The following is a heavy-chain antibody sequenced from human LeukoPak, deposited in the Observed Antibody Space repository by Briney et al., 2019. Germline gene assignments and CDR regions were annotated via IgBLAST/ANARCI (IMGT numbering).Heavy chain of an antibody. D-gene: IGHD6-6*01. CDR2: ISYDGSNK. J-gene: IGHJ4*02. V-gene: IGHV3-30-3*01. Sequence: QPGGSLRLSCAASGFTFSSYWMHWVRQAPGKGLEWVAVISYDGSNKYYADSVKGRFTISRDNSKNTLYLQMNSLRAEDTAVYYCARVFPAQQLVFDYWGQGTLVTVSS. CDR1: GFTFSSYW. CDR3: ARVFPAQQLVFDY.